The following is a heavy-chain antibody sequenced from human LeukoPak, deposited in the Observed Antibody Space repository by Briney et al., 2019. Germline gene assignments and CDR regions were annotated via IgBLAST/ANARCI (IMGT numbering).Heavy chain of an antibody. CDR3: ARARYYGSGPSNWFDP. CDR1: GDSVSSDSAA. V-gene: IGHV6-1*01. CDR2: TYYRSKWYN. Sequence: SQTLSLTCAISGDSVSSDSAAWNWIRQSPSRGLEWLGRTYYRSKWYNDYAVSVKSRITINPDTSKNQFSLQLNSVTPEETAVYYGARARYYGSGPSNWFDPWGQGTLVTVSS. D-gene: IGHD3-10*01. J-gene: IGHJ5*02.